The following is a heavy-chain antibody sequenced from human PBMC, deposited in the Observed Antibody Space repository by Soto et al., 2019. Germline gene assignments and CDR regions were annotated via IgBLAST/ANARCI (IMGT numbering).Heavy chain of an antibody. CDR2: ISYDGSNK. Sequence: VPLVESGGGVVQPGRSLRLSCAASGFTFSSYGMHWVRQAPGKGLEWVAVISYDGSNKYYADSVKGRFTISRDNSKNMLYLQMNILRAEDTAVYYCALRVAAENWGQGTLLTVSS. V-gene: IGHV3-30*03. CDR3: ALRVAAEN. D-gene: IGHD6-13*01. CDR1: GFTFSSYG. J-gene: IGHJ4*02.